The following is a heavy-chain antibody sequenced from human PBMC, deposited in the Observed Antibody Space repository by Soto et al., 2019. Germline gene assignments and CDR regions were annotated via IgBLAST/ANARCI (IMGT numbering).Heavy chain of an antibody. J-gene: IGHJ6*02. CDR1: GFSLTIAGAG. CDR3: AHFKIEATRWGVQYSGMDV. Sequence: QITLKESGPTLVTPREPLTLTGNFSGFSLTIAGAGVDWIRQPPGKPLEWLASISRNEVKRFSPSLRDRLTISKDPSNILVVLSVTNTDPVDTATYFCAHFKIEATRWGVQYSGMDVWGQGTTVTVS. CDR2: ISRNEVK. D-gene: IGHD1-1*01. V-gene: IGHV2-5*01.